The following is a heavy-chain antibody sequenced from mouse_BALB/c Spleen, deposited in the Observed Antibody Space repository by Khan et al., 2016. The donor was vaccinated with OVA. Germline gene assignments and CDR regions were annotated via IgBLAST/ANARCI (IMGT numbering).Heavy chain of an antibody. CDR1: GYIFSGYW. CDR2: ILPGSGST. D-gene: IGHD1-1*01. Sequence: QVQLQQSGAELMKPGASVKISCKATGYIFSGYWIEWVKQRPGHGLEWIGEILPGSGSTKYNEKFKGKATLTADTSSNTAYMQLSSLTSEDSAVYYCTRSRYYGSSYFDYWGQGTTLTVSS. V-gene: IGHV1-9*01. J-gene: IGHJ2*01. CDR3: TRSRYYGSSYFDY.